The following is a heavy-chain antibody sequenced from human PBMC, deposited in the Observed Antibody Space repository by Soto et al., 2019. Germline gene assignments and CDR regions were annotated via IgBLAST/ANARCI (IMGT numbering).Heavy chain of an antibody. V-gene: IGHV3-30*18. J-gene: IGHJ4*02. CDR2: ISYDGSNK. D-gene: IGHD5-18*01. CDR3: AKDRGYSYRAGFDY. Sequence: QVQLVESGGGVVQPGRSLRLSCAASGFTFSSYGMHWVRQAPGKGLEWVAVISYDGSNKYYADSVKGRFTISRDNSKNTLYLQKNSLRAEDTAVYYCAKDRGYSYRAGFDYWGQETLVTVSS. CDR1: GFTFSSYG.